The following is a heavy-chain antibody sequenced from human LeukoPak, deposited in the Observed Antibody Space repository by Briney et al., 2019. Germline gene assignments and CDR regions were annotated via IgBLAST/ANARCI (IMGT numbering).Heavy chain of an antibody. CDR1: GYTFNTYG. Sequence: GAPVTVSCQASGYTFNTYGLSWVRQAPGQGLEWMGWISAYNGNTNYAQKLQGRVTMTTDTSTSTAYMELRSLRSDDTAVYYCARGRDSSSWYEALGRFDPWGQGTLVTVSS. J-gene: IGHJ5*02. CDR3: ARGRDSSSWYEALGRFDP. D-gene: IGHD6-13*01. CDR2: ISAYNGNT. V-gene: IGHV1-18*01.